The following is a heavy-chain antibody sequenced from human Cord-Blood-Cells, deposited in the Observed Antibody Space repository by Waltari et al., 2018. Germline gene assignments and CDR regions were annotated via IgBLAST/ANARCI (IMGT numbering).Heavy chain of an antibody. Sequence: QLQLQASCPGLVKPSETLSLTCTVSGGSISSSSYYWGWIRQPPGQGLEWIGSIYYSGSTYYNPSLKSRVTISVDTSKNQFSLKLSSVTAADTAVYYCARHLRVVPAAIGWFDPWGQGTLVTVSS. CDR3: ARHLRVVPAAIGWFDP. V-gene: IGHV4-39*01. CDR1: GGSISSSSYY. CDR2: IYYSGST. D-gene: IGHD2-2*02. J-gene: IGHJ5*02.